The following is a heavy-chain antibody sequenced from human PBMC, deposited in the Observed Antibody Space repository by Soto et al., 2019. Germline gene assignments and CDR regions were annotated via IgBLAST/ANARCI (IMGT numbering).Heavy chain of an antibody. V-gene: IGHV4-4*07. CDR2: IYATGTT. J-gene: IGHJ5*02. Sequence: SETLSLTCTVSGASISGFYWSWIRKSAGKGLEWIGRIYATGTTDYNPSLKSRVMISVDTSKKQFSLKLRSVTAADTAVYYCVRDGTKTLRDWFDPWGQG. D-gene: IGHD1-1*01. CDR1: GASISGFY. CDR3: VRDGTKTLRDWFDP.